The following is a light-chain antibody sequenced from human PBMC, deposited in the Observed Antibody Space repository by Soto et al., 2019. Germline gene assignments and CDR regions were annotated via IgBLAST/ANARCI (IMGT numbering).Light chain of an antibody. CDR2: DAS. CDR1: QSVSTN. V-gene: IGKV3-15*01. CDR3: QHYNNWPPKYT. J-gene: IGKJ2*01. Sequence: EIVMTQSPASLSVSPGEAATLSCRASQSVSTNLAWYQHKPGQTPRLLIYDASTRATGIPARFSGSGSETVFTLTISSLQSEDFAVYYCQHYNNWPPKYTFGQGTKLEIK.